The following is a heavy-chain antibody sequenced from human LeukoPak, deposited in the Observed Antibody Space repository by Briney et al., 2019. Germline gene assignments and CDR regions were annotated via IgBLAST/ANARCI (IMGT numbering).Heavy chain of an antibody. CDR3: ARGTRRVSGYGSWFDP. CDR1: GYTFTSYY. J-gene: IGHJ5*02. CDR2: INPNTGNT. D-gene: IGHD1-1*01. V-gene: IGHV1-8*03. Sequence: ASVKVSCKASGYTFTSYYMHWVRQAPGQGLEWMGWINPNTGNTGYAQKFQGRVTITKNTSITTAYMDLNNLISEDTAVYYCARGTRRVSGYGSWFDPWGQGTLVTVSS.